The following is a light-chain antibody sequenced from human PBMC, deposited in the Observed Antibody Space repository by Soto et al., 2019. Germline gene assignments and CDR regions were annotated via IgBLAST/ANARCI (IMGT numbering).Light chain of an antibody. V-gene: IGKV3-20*01. CDR3: QQYASSPLT. J-gene: IGKJ4*01. Sequence: EIVMTQSPATLSVSPGERATLSCRASQSVSSNLAWYQQKPGQAPRLLIYGASSRATGIPDRFSGSGSGRDFTLTISRLEPEDFAVYYCQQYASSPLTFGGGTKVDIK. CDR1: QSVSSN. CDR2: GAS.